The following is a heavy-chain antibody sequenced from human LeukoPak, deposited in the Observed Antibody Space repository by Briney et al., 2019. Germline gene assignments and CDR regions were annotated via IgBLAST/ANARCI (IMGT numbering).Heavy chain of an antibody. J-gene: IGHJ4*02. V-gene: IGHV1-69*13. CDR1: GGTFSSYA. Sequence: SVKVSCKASGGTFSSYAISWVRQAPGQGLEWMGGIIPIFGAANYAQKFQGRVTITADESTSTAYMELSSLRSEDTAVYYCARGPYCGGDCYSTFDYWGQGTLVTVSS. CDR2: IIPIFGAA. CDR3: ARGPYCGGDCYSTFDY. D-gene: IGHD2-21*02.